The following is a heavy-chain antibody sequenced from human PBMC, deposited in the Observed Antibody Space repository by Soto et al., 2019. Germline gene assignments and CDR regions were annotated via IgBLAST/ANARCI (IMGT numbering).Heavy chain of an antibody. CDR2: ISYDGSNK. CDR3: AAEGDHYGYFVVYYYGMHV. D-gene: IGHD4-17*01. V-gene: IGHV3-30*03. J-gene: IGHJ6*02. Sequence: QVQLVESGGGVVQPGRSLRLSCAASGFTFSSYGMHWVRQAPGKGLEWVVGISYDGSNKYYADSVKGRLTISRDNSKNTLYLQMNSLRAEDTAVYYCAAEGDHYGYFVVYYYGMHVWGQVTTVTVSS. CDR1: GFTFSSYG.